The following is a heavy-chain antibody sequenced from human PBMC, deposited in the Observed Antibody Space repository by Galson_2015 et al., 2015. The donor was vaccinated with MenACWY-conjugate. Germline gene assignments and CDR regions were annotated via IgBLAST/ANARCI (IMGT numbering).Heavy chain of an antibody. CDR2: IRYNGVQT. J-gene: IGHJ4*02. V-gene: IGHV3-30*02. CDR3: AKIGGDSRSAYRPQ. CDR1: GFTFSGYD. Sequence: SLRLSCAASGFTFSGYDMHWVRQAPGEGLEWVALIRYNGVQTNYSESVKGRFTISRDNAKNTLTLQMNTLRPEDTAVYYCAKIGGDSRSAYRPQWGQGTLVIVSS. D-gene: IGHD3-3*01.